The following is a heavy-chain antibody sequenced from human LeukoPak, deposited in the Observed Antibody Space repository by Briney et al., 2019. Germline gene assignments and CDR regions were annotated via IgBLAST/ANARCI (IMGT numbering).Heavy chain of an antibody. D-gene: IGHD2-2*01. CDR1: GGSISSYY. J-gene: IGHJ3*02. CDR3: ARDNDQEDAFDI. Sequence: SETPSLTCTVSGGSISSYYWSWIRQPPGKGLEWIGYIYYSGSTNYNPSLKSRVTISVDTSKNQFSLKLSSVTAADTAVYYCARDNDQEDAFDIWGQGTMVTVSS. CDR2: IYYSGST. V-gene: IGHV4-59*01.